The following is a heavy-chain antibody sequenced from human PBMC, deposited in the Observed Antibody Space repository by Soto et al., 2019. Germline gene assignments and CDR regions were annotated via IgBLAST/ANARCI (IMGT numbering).Heavy chain of an antibody. CDR3: ARATIPIEMATKGYYYGMDV. CDR2: IIPIFGTA. J-gene: IGHJ6*02. Sequence: SVKVSCKASGGTFSSYAISWVRQAPGQGLEWMGGIIPIFGTANYAQKFQGRVTITADKSTSTAYMELSSLRSEDTAVYYCARATIPIEMATKGYYYGMDVWGQGTTVTVSS. V-gene: IGHV1-69*06. D-gene: IGHD5-12*01. CDR1: GGTFSSYA.